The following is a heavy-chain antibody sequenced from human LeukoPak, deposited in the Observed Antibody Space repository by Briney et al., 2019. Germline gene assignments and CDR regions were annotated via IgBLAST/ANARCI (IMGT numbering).Heavy chain of an antibody. Sequence: ASVKVSCKASGYTFTGYYMHWVRQAPGQGLEWMGWINPNSGGTNYAQKFQGRVTMTRDTSISTAYMELSRLRSDDTAVYYCARGYQLLKTTSTGNWFDPWGQGTLVTVSS. D-gene: IGHD2-2*01. CDR1: GYTFTGYY. J-gene: IGHJ5*02. V-gene: IGHV1-2*02. CDR3: ARGYQLLKTTSTGNWFDP. CDR2: INPNSGGT.